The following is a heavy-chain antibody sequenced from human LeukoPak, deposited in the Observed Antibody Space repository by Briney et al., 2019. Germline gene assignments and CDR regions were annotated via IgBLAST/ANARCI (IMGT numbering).Heavy chain of an antibody. CDR3: ARHRPLGYSGYGYSYGMDV. CDR2: TYYRSEWYN. CDR1: GDSVSSNSGS. J-gene: IGHJ6*02. Sequence: SQTLSLTCAISGDSVSSNSGSSNWIRQSPSRCLESLGRTYYRSEWYNVYAFSVKSPINISTDTDKHQFSLQLHSVTPEETAVYYCARHRPLGYSGYGYSYGMDVWGQGTTVTVCS. V-gene: IGHV6-1*01. D-gene: IGHD5-12*01.